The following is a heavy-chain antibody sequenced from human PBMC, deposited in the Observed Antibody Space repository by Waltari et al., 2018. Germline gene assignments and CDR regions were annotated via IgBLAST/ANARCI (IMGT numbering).Heavy chain of an antibody. CDR3: AKGHNSGWSDFDY. CDR2: IGGSSGST. D-gene: IGHD6-13*01. CDR1: GGSISSSNW. V-gene: IGHV4-4*02. J-gene: IGHJ4*02. Sequence: QVQLQESGPGLVKPSENLSLTCAVSGGSISSSNWWRWIRQPPGKGLEWIVNIGGSSGSTYYNPSLKSRVTISKDSSKNQFSLKLSSVTAADTAVYYCAKGHNSGWSDFDYWGQGVLVTVSS.